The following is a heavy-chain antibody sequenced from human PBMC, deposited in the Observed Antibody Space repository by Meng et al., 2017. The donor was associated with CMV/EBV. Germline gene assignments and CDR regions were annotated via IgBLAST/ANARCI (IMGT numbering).Heavy chain of an antibody. CDR2: INHSGSP. V-gene: IGHV4-34*01. Sequence: SETLSLTCAVYGGSFSGYYWSWIRQPPGKGLEWIGEINHSGSPNYNPSLKSRVTISVDTSKNQFSLKLSSVTAADTAVYYCARGSVRSWANFDYWGQGTLVTVSS. D-gene: IGHD6-13*01. J-gene: IGHJ4*02. CDR3: ARGSVRSWANFDY. CDR1: GGSFSGYY.